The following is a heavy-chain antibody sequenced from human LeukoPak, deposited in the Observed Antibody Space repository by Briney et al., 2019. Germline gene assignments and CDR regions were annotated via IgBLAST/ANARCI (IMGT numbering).Heavy chain of an antibody. CDR2: IYTSGST. D-gene: IGHD6-13*01. CDR1: GGSISSYY. V-gene: IGHV4-4*07. CDR3: ARVLGDYSSSWYSEDV. Sequence: SETLSLTCTVSGGSISSYYWSWIRQPAGKGLEWIGRIYTSGSTNYNPSLKSRVTMSVDTSKNQFSVKLSSVTAADTAVYYCARVLGDYSSSWYSEDVWGQGTTVTVSS. J-gene: IGHJ6*02.